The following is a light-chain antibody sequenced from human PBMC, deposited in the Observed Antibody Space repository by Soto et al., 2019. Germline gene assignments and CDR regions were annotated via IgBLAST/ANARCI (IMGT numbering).Light chain of an antibody. J-gene: IGKJ3*01. V-gene: IGKV3-20*01. CDR3: LQYGSSLYT. CDR1: QSVSSSY. Sequence: EIVLTQSPGTLSLSPGERATLSCRASQSVSSSYLGWYQQKPGQAPRLLIYGASTRATGIPDRFSGSGSGTDFTLAISRLEPEDFAVYYCLQYGSSLYTFGPGTKVDIK. CDR2: GAS.